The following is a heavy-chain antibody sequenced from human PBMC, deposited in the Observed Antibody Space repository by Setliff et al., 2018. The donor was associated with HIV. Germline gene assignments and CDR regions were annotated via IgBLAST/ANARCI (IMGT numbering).Heavy chain of an antibody. CDR1: GYSFSTNG. CDR3: ARDPPVVVRHLFDL. J-gene: IGHJ4*02. D-gene: IGHD2-15*01. CDR2: ISAYNGNT. Sequence: ASVKVSCKASGYSFSTNGISWVRQAPGQGLEWMGWISAYNGNTNYAQKFQGRVTMTTDTSTSTASMELRSLTSDDTDVYYCARDPPVVVRHLFDLWGQGTLVTVSS. V-gene: IGHV1-18*01.